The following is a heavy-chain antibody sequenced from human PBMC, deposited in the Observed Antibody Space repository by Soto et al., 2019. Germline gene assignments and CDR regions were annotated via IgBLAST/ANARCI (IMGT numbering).Heavy chain of an antibody. CDR3: AKDFRPGYDFWNMFAFDI. CDR1: GFTFSSYA. D-gene: IGHD3-3*01. V-gene: IGHV3-23*01. Sequence: EVQLLESGGGLVQPGGSLRLSCAASGFTFSSYAMSWVRQAPGKGLEWVSAISGSGGSTYYADSVKGRFTISRDNSKNTLYLQMNSLRAEDTAVYYCAKDFRPGYDFWNMFAFDIWGQGTMVTVSS. CDR2: ISGSGGST. J-gene: IGHJ3*02.